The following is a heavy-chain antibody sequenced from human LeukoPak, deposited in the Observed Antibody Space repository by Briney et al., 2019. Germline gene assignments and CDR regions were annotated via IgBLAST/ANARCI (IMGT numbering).Heavy chain of an antibody. J-gene: IGHJ6*03. V-gene: IGHV3-43*02. CDR3: AKWRGDYPSYYYYYMDV. CDR2: ISGDGGSI. Sequence: GGSLRLSCAASGFTFDDYAMHWVRQAPGKGLEWVSLISGDGGSIYYADSVKGRFTISRGNSKNSLYLQMNSLRTEDTALYYCAKWRGDYPSYYYYYMDVWGKGNTVTVSS. D-gene: IGHD4-17*01. CDR1: GFTFDDYA.